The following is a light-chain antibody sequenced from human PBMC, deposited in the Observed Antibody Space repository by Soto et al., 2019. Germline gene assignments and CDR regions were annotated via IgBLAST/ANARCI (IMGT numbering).Light chain of an antibody. CDR1: QSVSSSY. CDR3: QQYGSSRT. CDR2: GAS. Sequence: EIVLTQSPGTLSLSPGERVTLSCRASQSVSSSYLAWYQQKPGQAPRLLIYGASSRATGIPDRFSGSGSGTDFTLTISRLEPEDFAVYYCQQYGSSRTFGGGTKVDI. J-gene: IGKJ4*01. V-gene: IGKV3-20*01.